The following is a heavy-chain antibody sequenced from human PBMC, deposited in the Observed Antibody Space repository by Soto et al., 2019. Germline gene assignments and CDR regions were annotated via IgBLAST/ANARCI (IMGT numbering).Heavy chain of an antibody. J-gene: IGHJ5*02. Sequence: SETLSLTCAVYGGSFSGYYWSWIRQPPGKGLEWIGEINHSGSTNYNPSLKSRVTISVDTSKNQFSLKLSSVTAADTAVYYCAREESDSSGWYNWFDPWGQGTLVTVSS. CDR1: GGSFSGYY. V-gene: IGHV4-34*01. CDR3: AREESDSSGWYNWFDP. D-gene: IGHD6-19*01. CDR2: INHSGST.